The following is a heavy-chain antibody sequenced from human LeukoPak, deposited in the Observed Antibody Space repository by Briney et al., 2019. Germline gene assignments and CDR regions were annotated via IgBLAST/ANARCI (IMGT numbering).Heavy chain of an antibody. Sequence: GGSLRLSCTASGFTVSSNYMSWVRQAPGKGLEWVSLIYSGGRAYHADSVKGRFTISRDNSKNTLYLQMNSLRAEDSAVYYCASKLGSYCSGSNCHNYYYYMDVWGKGTTVTVSS. CDR2: IYSGGRA. CDR3: ASKLGSYCSGSNCHNYYYYMDV. CDR1: GFTVSSNY. J-gene: IGHJ6*03. V-gene: IGHV3-53*01. D-gene: IGHD2-15*01.